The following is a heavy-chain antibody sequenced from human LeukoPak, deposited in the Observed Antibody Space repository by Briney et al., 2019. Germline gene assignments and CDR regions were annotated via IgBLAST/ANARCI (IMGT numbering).Heavy chain of an antibody. CDR2: ISGSGGST. Sequence: PGGSLRLSCAASGFRFFNHWMSWVRQAPGKGLEWVSAISGSGGSTYYADSVKGRFTISRDNSKNTLYLQMNSLRAEDTAVYYCAKDRYCSGGSCYQPFDYWGQGTLVTVSS. CDR1: GFRFFNHW. CDR3: AKDRYCSGGSCYQPFDY. D-gene: IGHD2-15*01. V-gene: IGHV3-23*01. J-gene: IGHJ4*02.